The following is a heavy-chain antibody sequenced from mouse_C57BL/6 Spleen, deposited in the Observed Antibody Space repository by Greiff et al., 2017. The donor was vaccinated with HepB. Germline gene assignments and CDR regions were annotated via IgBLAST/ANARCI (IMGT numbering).Heavy chain of an antibody. J-gene: IGHJ2*01. Sequence: VQLQQSGPELVKPGASVKISCKASGYSFTGYYMNWVKQSPEKSLEWIGEINPSTGGTTYNQKFKAKATLTVDKSSSTAYMQLKSLTSEDSAVYYCARYYDYDYWGQGTTLTVSS. CDR3: ARYYDYDY. V-gene: IGHV1-42*01. D-gene: IGHD2-4*01. CDR2: INPSTGGT. CDR1: GYSFTGYY.